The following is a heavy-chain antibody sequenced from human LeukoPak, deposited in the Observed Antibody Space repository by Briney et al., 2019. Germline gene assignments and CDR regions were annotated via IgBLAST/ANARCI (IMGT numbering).Heavy chain of an antibody. V-gene: IGHV3-23*01. J-gene: IGHJ4*02. CDR2: ISGSGDST. CDR3: AKVGIAGPSRGGGYLDY. D-gene: IGHD6-13*01. CDR1: GFTFSNYA. Sequence: GGSLRLSCAASGFTFSNYAMTWLRPAQGMGLEWVSSISGSGDSTYYADSVKGRFTISRDNSKNTLYLQMDRLRVEDTVIYYCAKVGIAGPSRGGGYLDYWGQGTPVTVSS.